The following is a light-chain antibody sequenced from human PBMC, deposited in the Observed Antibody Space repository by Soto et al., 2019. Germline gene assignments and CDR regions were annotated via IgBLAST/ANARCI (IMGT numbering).Light chain of an antibody. CDR2: DVS. CDR1: SSDVGAYNY. V-gene: IGLV2-11*01. J-gene: IGLJ3*02. CDR3: CSYASSYSWV. Sequence: QSVLTQPRSVSGSPGQSVTISCTGTSSDVGAYNYVSWYQHHPGKAPKVMIYDVSERPSGVPDRFSGSKSDNKASLTISGLQAEDEADYYCCSYASSYSWVFGGGTKLTVL.